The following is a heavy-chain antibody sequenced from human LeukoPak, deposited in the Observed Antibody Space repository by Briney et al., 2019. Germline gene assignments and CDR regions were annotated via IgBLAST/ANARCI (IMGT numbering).Heavy chain of an antibody. CDR1: GGSISSYY. Sequence: SETLSLTCTVSGGSISSYYWSWIRQPPGKGLEWIGYIYYSGSTNYNPSLKSRVTISVDTSKNQFSLKLSSVTAADTAVYYCATSTIFGVVDAFDIWGQGTMVTVSS. CDR3: ATSTIFGVVDAFDI. CDR2: IYYSGST. D-gene: IGHD3-3*01. J-gene: IGHJ3*02. V-gene: IGHV4-59*01.